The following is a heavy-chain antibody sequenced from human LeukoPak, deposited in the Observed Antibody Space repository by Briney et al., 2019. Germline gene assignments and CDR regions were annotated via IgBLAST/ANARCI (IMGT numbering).Heavy chain of an antibody. CDR3: ARANPVMGFYYYYYMDV. D-gene: IGHD1-14*01. V-gene: IGHV4-34*01. Sequence: KPSETLSLTCAVYGGSFSGYYWSWIRQPPGKGLEWIGEINHSGSTNYNPSLKSRVTISVDTSKNQFSLKLSSVTAADTAVYYCARANPVMGFYYYYYMDVWGKGTTVTVSS. CDR1: GGSFSGYY. CDR2: INHSGST. J-gene: IGHJ6*03.